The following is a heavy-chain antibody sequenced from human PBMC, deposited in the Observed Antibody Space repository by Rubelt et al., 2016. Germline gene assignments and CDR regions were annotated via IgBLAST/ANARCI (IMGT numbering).Heavy chain of an antibody. J-gene: IGHJ4*02. V-gene: IGHV4-34*01. D-gene: IGHD3-10*01. CDR3: AREFWFGDRPHFDY. CDR2: VDHGGST. Sequence: QVQLQQWGAGLLKPSETLSLTCAVYGEYFSGYYWTWIRQSPGMGLEWIGKVDHGGSTNYNPSLKSRATISVDTSKNKFSRGWRSLTAADTAVYYCAREFWFGDRPHFDYWGQGTLVTVSS. CDR1: GEYFSGYY.